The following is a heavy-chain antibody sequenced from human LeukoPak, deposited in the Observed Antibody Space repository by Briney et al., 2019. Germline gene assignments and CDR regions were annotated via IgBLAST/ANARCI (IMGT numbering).Heavy chain of an antibody. CDR2: INPSGGST. CDR3: ARDRADYYDSSGRAGMGY. V-gene: IGHV1-46*01. J-gene: IGHJ4*02. CDR1: GYTFTSHY. D-gene: IGHD3-22*01. Sequence: ASVKVSCTASGYTFTSHYMHWVRQAPGQGLEWMGIINPSGGSTSYAQKFQGRVTMTRDTSTSTVYMELSSLRSEDTAVYYCARDRADYYDSSGRAGMGYWGQGTLVTVSS.